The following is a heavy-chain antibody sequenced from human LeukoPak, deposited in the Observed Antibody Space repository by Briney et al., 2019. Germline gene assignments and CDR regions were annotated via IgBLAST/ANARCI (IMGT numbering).Heavy chain of an antibody. Sequence: GGSLRLSCAASGFTFSSYSMNWVRQAPGKGLEWVSSISSSSYIYYADSVKGRFTISRDNAKNSLYLQMNSLRAEDTAVYYCARTNLNYYDSSGYGVEDYWGQGTLVTVSS. D-gene: IGHD3-22*01. CDR3: ARTNLNYYDSSGYGVEDY. V-gene: IGHV3-21*01. J-gene: IGHJ4*02. CDR2: ISSSSYI. CDR1: GFTFSSYS.